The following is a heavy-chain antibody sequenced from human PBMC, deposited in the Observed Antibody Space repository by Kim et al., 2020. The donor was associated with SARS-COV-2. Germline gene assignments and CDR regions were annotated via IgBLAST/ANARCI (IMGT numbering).Heavy chain of an antibody. CDR2: IIPFLEIV. Sequence: SVKVSCKASGDTFSRYTVNWVRQAPRQGLEWMGRIIPFLEIVDYAQKFQGRVTFTADKSTSTTYLELRSLSLDDTAVYYCARINSGYDYWGQGSLVIVSS. CDR3: ARINSGYDY. CDR1: GDTFSRYT. V-gene: IGHV1-69*02. J-gene: IGHJ4*02. D-gene: IGHD5-18*01.